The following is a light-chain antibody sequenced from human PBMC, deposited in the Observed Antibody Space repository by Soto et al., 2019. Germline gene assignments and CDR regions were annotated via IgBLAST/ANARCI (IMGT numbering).Light chain of an antibody. Sequence: DIVLTQSPGTLSLSPGERATLSCRASQSVSSIYLAWYQQKPGQAPRLLIYGASNRATGIPDRFSGGGSGTDFTLTISRLEPEDFAVYYCQQYANSPLTFGGGTKVEIK. CDR2: GAS. CDR1: QSVSSIY. CDR3: QQYANSPLT. J-gene: IGKJ4*01. V-gene: IGKV3-20*01.